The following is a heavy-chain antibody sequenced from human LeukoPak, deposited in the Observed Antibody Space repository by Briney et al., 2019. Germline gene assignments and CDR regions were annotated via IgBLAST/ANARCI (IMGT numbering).Heavy chain of an antibody. D-gene: IGHD6-13*01. CDR1: GYTFTSYG. CDR2: ISAYNGNT. V-gene: IGHV1-18*03. Sequence: ASVKVSCKASGYTFTSYGISWVRQAPGQGLEWMGWISAYNGNTNYAQKLQGRVTMTIDTSTSTAYMELRSLRSDDMAVYYCARDGEQQLPRANYSFDYWGQGTLVTVSS. CDR3: ARDGEQQLPRANYSFDY. J-gene: IGHJ4*02.